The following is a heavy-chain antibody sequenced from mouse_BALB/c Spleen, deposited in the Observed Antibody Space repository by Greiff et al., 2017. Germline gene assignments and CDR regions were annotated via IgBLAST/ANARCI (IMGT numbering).Heavy chain of an antibody. J-gene: IGHJ4*01. V-gene: IGHV5-6-5*01. Sequence: EVKLMESGGGLVKPGGSLKLSCAASGFTFSSYAMSWVRQTPEKRLEWVASISSGGSTYDPDSVKGRFTISRDNARNILYLEMSSRRAEDTAMYYCARGGSAIYYDYDVDYYAMDYWGQGTSVTVSS. CDR3: ARGGSAIYYDYDVDYYAMDY. CDR1: GFTFSSYA. D-gene: IGHD2-4*01. CDR2: ISSGGST.